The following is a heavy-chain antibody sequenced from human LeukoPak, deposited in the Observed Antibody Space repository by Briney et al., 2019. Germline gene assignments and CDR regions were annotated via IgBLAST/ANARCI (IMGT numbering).Heavy chain of an antibody. V-gene: IGHV4-34*01. J-gene: IGHJ4*02. CDR1: GGSFSGYY. CDR2: IIHSGST. Sequence: PSETLSLTCAVYGGSFSGYYWSWIRQPPGKGLEWIGEIIHSGSTNYNPSLKSRVTISVDTSKNQFSLKLFSVTAADTAVYYCARGRYDSSGYFVYWGQGTLVTVSS. D-gene: IGHD3-22*01. CDR3: ARGRYDSSGYFVY.